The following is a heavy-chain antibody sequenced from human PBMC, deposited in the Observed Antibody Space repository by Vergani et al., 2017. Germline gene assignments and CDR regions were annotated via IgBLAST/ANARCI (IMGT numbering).Heavy chain of an antibody. CDR1: GGSISSSSYY. CDR2: IYYSGST. CDR3: ARTRYYYYYGMDV. Sequence: QLQLQESGPGLVKPSETLSLTCTVSGGSISSSSYYWGWIRQPPGKGLEWIGSIYYSGSTNYNPSLKSRVTISVDTSKNQFSLKLSSVTAADTAVYYCARTRYYYYYGMDVWGQGTTVTVSS. V-gene: IGHV4-39*07. J-gene: IGHJ6*02.